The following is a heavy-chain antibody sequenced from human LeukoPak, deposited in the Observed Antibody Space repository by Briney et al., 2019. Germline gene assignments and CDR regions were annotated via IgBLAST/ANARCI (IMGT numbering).Heavy chain of an antibody. CDR3: ARTLSSGYHDYFYYMDV. Sequence: SETLSLTCTVSGGSISSSSYYWGWIRQPPGKGLEWIGSIYYSGSTYYNPSLKSRVTISVDTSKNQFSLKLSSVTAADTAVYYCARTLSSGYHDYFYYMDVWGKGTTVTISS. V-gene: IGHV4-39*01. D-gene: IGHD3-22*01. CDR1: GGSISSSSYY. CDR2: IYYSGST. J-gene: IGHJ6*03.